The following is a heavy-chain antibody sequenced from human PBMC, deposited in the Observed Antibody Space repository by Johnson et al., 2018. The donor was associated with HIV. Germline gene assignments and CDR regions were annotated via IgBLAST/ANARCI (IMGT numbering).Heavy chain of an antibody. Sequence: QVQLVESGGGVVQPGRSLRLSCAASGFTFSSYAMHWVRQAPGKGLEWVAVISYDGSNKYYADSVKGRFTISRDNSKNTLYLQMNSLRAEDTAVYYCARSPVTGDPRGAFDIWGQGTMVTVSS. J-gene: IGHJ3*02. CDR2: ISYDGSNK. CDR1: GFTFSSYA. V-gene: IGHV3-30-3*01. D-gene: IGHD7-27*01. CDR3: ARSPVTGDPRGAFDI.